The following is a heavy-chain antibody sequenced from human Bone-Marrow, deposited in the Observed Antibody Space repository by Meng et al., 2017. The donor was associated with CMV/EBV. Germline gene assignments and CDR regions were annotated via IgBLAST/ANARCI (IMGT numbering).Heavy chain of an antibody. CDR2: INHSGST. Sequence: GSLRLSCAVYGGSFSGYYWSWIRQPPGKGLEWIGEINHSGSTNYNPSLKSRVTISVDTSKNQFSLKLSSVTAADTAVYYCARSRPRHCSSTSCKRGGAVWGQGTRVTVSS. V-gene: IGHV4-34*01. CDR3: ARSRPRHCSSTSCKRGGAV. D-gene: IGHD2-2*01. CDR1: GGSFSGYY. J-gene: IGHJ6*02.